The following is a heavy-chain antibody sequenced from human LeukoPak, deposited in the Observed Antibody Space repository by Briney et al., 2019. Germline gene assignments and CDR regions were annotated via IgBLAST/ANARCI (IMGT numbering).Heavy chain of an antibody. J-gene: IGHJ6*03. V-gene: IGHV3-23*01. CDR2: ISGSGGRT. Sequence: GGSLRLSCAASGITFSTYAMSWVRQAPGKGLEWVSGISGSGGRTYYADSVKGRFTISRDNSRNTLYLQMNSLRAEDTAVYYCARANRQLLEEYYYYYYMDVWGKGTTVTVSS. CDR1: GITFSTYA. D-gene: IGHD2-2*01. CDR3: ARANRQLLEEYYYYYYMDV.